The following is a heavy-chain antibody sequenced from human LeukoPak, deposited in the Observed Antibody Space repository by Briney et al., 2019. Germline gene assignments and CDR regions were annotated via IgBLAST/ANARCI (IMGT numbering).Heavy chain of an antibody. CDR3: ARGERGFDSGSSRDFDY. Sequence: ASVKVSCKASGYTFTSYDINWVRQATGQGLEWMGWMNSNSGNTGYAQKFQGRVTITRNTSISTAYMELSSLRSEDTAVYYCARGERGFDSGSSRDFDYWGQGTLVTVSS. CDR2: MNSNSGNT. V-gene: IGHV1-8*03. CDR1: GYTFTSYD. J-gene: IGHJ4*02. D-gene: IGHD1-26*01.